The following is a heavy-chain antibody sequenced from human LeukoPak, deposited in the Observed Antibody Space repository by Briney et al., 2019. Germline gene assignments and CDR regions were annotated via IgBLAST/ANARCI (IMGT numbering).Heavy chain of an antibody. D-gene: IGHD2-2*01. Sequence: SETLSLTCTVSGGSISNYYWGWIRQPPGKGLEWIGTMYYSGNTYYNPSLKSRVTISGDTSKNQFSLNLSSVTAADTAVYYCARDLGVVPAWGWFDPWGQGTLVTVSS. V-gene: IGHV4-39*07. CDR1: GGSISNYY. CDR3: ARDLGVVPAWGWFDP. J-gene: IGHJ5*02. CDR2: MYYSGNT.